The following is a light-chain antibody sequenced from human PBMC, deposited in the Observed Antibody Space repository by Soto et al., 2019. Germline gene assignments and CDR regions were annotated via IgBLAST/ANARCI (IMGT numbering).Light chain of an antibody. Sequence: TLSLSPGERATLSCRASQSVSNNYLAWYQQKPGQAPRLLIYGASNRATGIPDRFSGSGSGTDFTLAISRLEPEDFAVYYRQQYGSSSTYGQGTKVDIK. CDR2: GAS. CDR1: QSVSNNY. J-gene: IGKJ1*01. CDR3: QQYGSSST. V-gene: IGKV3-20*01.